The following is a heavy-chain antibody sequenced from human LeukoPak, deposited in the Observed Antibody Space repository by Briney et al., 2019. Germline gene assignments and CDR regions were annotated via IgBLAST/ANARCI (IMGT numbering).Heavy chain of an antibody. J-gene: IGHJ4*02. CDR3: ARVFSCSDY. CDR2: ISSGSGNI. V-gene: IGHV3-21*01. CDR1: GFTFSAYS. D-gene: IGHD2-15*01. Sequence: GGSLRLSCAASGFTFSAYSMNWVRQAPGKGLEWVSFISSGSGNIYYADSLPRRFTISRDSAKNSLYLHMNSLRAEDTAIYYCARVFSCSDYWGQGTPVTVSS.